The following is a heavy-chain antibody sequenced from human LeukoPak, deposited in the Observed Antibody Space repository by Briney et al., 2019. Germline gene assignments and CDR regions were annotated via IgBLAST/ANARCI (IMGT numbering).Heavy chain of an antibody. V-gene: IGHV3-23*01. Sequence: PGGSLRLSCAASGFTFSNYAMSWVRQAPGKGLEWVSTISGSGGSTYYADSVKGRFTISRDNSKNTLDLQMNSLRAEDTAVYYCAKDRSGSQGKSLITMVRGVIGVFDFWGQGTLVTVSS. J-gene: IGHJ4*02. CDR3: AKDRSGSQGKSLITMVRGVIGVFDF. D-gene: IGHD3-10*01. CDR1: GFTFSNYA. CDR2: ISGSGGST.